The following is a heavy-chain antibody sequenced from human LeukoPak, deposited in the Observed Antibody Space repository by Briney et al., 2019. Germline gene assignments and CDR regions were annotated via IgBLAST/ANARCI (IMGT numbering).Heavy chain of an antibody. CDR3: AKDRIAAAGRLDY. CDR2: IRYDGSNK. V-gene: IGHV3-30*02. D-gene: IGHD6-13*01. Sequence: PGGSLRLSCAASGFTFSSYGMHWVRQALGKGLEWVAFIRYDGSNKYYADSVKGRFTIPRDNSKNTLYLQMNSLRAEDTAVYYCAKDRIAAAGRLDYWGQGTLVTVSS. J-gene: IGHJ4*02. CDR1: GFTFSSYG.